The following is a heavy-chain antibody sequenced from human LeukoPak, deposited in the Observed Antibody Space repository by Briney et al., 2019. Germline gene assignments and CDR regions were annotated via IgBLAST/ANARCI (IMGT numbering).Heavy chain of an antibody. CDR2: ISGSGGST. Sequence: GESLRLSCAASGFTFSSYAMSRVRQAPGKGLEWVSAISGSGGSTYYADSVKGRFTISRDNSKNTLYLQMNSLRTEDTAVYYCANRAPTYYYDSCGYYEADYFDYWGQGTLVTVSS. CDR1: GFTFSSYA. D-gene: IGHD3-22*01. V-gene: IGHV3-23*01. J-gene: IGHJ4*02. CDR3: ANRAPTYYYDSCGYYEADYFDY.